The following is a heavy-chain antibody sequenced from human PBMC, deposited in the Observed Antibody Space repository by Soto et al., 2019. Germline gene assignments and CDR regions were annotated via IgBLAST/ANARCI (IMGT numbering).Heavy chain of an antibody. CDR1: GGSISSGDYY. V-gene: IGHV4-30-4*01. CDR3: ARVRGSSWFYGTDY. CDR2: IYYSGST. J-gene: IGHJ4*02. Sequence: QVQLQESGPGLVKPSQTLSLTCTVSGGSISSGDYYWSWIRQPPGKGLEWIGYIYYSGSTYYNPSRKSRLTISVDTSKNQFSLKLSSVTAADTAVYYCARVRGSSWFYGTDYWGQGTLVTVSS. D-gene: IGHD6-13*01.